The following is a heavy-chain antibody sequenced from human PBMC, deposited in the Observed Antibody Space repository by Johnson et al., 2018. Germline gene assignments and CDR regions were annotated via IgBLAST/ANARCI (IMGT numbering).Heavy chain of an antibody. J-gene: IGHJ1*01. V-gene: IGHV1-46*01. CDR3: ARPKLEAAAATAEYFQH. CDR2: INPSGGST. Sequence: VQLVESGAEVKKXGASVKVSCKASGYTFTSYYMHWVRQAPGQGLEWMGIINPSGGSTSYAQKFQGRVTMTRDTSTSTVYMELSSLRSEETAVYYCARPKLEAAAATAEYFQHWGQGTLVTVSS. CDR1: GYTFTSYY. D-gene: IGHD6-13*01.